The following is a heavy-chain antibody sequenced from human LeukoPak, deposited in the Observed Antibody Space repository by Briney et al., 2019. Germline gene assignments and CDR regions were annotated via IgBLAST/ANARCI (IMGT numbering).Heavy chain of an antibody. J-gene: IGHJ4*02. CDR2: ISYDGSNK. CDR1: GFTFSSYA. CDR3: ARDNFSSSSRGYYFDY. V-gene: IGHV3-30-3*01. Sequence: GGSLRLSCAASGFTFSSYAMHWVRQAPGKGLEWVAVISYDGSNKYYADSVKGRFTISRDNSKNTLYLQMNSLRAEDTAVYYCARDNFSSSSRGYYFDYWGQGTLVTVSS. D-gene: IGHD6-6*01.